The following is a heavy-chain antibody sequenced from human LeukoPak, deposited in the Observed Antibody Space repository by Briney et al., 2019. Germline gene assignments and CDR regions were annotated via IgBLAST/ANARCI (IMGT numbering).Heavy chain of an antibody. D-gene: IGHD6-13*01. J-gene: IGHJ5*02. V-gene: IGHV4-61*05. CDR2: IYYSGST. Sequence: PSETLSLTCTVSGGSISSNNYYWGWIRQPPGKGLEWIGYIYYSGSTNYNPSLKSRVTISVDTSKNQFSLKLSSVTAAGTAVYYCATTHSSWYGGGWFDPWGQGTLVTVSS. CDR1: GGSISSNNYY. CDR3: ATTHSSWYGGGWFDP.